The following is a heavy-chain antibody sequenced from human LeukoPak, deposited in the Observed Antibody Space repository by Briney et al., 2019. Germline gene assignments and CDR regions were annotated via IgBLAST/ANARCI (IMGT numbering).Heavy chain of an antibody. CDR3: ATETNGRHYDY. Sequence: PGGSLRLSCTTSGLTFSTSGFNWVRQAPGKGLEWVASIGPTGFDRYHADSIKGRFTISRDNANNFLYLQVDSLRAEDTAVYYCATETNGRHYDYWGQGTLLTVSA. V-gene: IGHV3-21*06. CDR1: GLTFSTSG. D-gene: IGHD1-14*01. J-gene: IGHJ4*02. CDR2: IGPTGFDR.